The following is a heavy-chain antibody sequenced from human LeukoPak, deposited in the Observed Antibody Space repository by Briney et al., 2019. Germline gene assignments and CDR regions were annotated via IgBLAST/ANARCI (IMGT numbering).Heavy chain of an antibody. CDR1: GGSFSGYY. Sequence: PSETLSLTCAVYGGSFSGYYWSWIRQPPGKRLEWIGEINHSGSTNYNPSLKSRVTISVDTSKNQFSLKLSSVTAADTAVYYCARASGWYFNYMDVWGKGTTVTVSS. V-gene: IGHV4-34*01. J-gene: IGHJ6*03. CDR3: ARASGWYFNYMDV. D-gene: IGHD6-19*01. CDR2: INHSGST.